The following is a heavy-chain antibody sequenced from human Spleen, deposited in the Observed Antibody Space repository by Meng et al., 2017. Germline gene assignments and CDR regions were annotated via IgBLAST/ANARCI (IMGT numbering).Heavy chain of an antibody. CDR3: ARGRPGDLLYFDY. Sequence: QVHLQKWGAGLFKPSQTLSLSCAVYGGSFSGYYWSWIRHPPGKGLEWIGEINHSGSTNYNPSLKSRVTISVDTSKNQFSLKLSSVTAADTAVYYCARGRPGDLLYFDYWGQGTLVTVSS. CDR1: GGSFSGYY. D-gene: IGHD2-21*02. V-gene: IGHV4-34*01. J-gene: IGHJ4*02. CDR2: INHSGST.